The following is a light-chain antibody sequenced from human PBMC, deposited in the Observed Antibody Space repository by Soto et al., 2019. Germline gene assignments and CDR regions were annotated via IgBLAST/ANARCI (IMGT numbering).Light chain of an antibody. CDR3: SSYTSSYTYV. CDR1: SSDVGAYNY. Sequence: QSALTQPASVSGSPGQSIAISCTGTSSDVGAYNYVSWYQHHPGKAPKLMIYDVTNRPSGVSNRFSGSKSGNTASLTISGLQADDEAEYYCSSYTSSYTYVFGTGTKRTVL. V-gene: IGLV2-14*03. J-gene: IGLJ1*01. CDR2: DVT.